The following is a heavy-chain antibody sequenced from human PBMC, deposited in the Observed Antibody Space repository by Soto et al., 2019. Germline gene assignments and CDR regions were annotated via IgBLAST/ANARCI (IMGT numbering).Heavy chain of an antibody. Sequence: PGGSLRLSCAASGFTFSDYYMSWVRQAPGKGLEWVASIAGSGISTFDADAVKGRFTISRDNSRNTVYLQMSGLRADDTAVYYCARDLSSGVLRNWFDPWGQGTQVTVSS. CDR2: IAGSGIST. D-gene: IGHD2-8*02. CDR3: ARDLSSGVLRNWFDP. CDR1: GFTFSDYY. V-gene: IGHV3-23*01. J-gene: IGHJ5*02.